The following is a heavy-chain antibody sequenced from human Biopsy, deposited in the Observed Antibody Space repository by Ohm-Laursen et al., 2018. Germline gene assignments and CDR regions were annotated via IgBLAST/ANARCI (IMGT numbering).Heavy chain of an antibody. Sequence: SLRLSCSASGFTLSNYALNWVRQAPGKGLEWVSSISAGSNYIYYTDSVKGRFTISRDNAQNSLYLQMSSLRAEDTAFYYCAVEYYDSSGYYNPKWFNPWGQGTLVTVSS. J-gene: IGHJ5*02. D-gene: IGHD3-22*01. CDR2: ISAGSNYI. V-gene: IGHV3-21*01. CDR3: AVEYYDSSGYYNPKWFNP. CDR1: GFTLSNYA.